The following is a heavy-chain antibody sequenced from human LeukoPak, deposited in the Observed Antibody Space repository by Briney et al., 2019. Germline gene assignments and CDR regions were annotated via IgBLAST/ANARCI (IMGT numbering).Heavy chain of an antibody. CDR3: ARAPPQYYYDSSGYPNDAFDI. D-gene: IGHD3-22*01. V-gene: IGHV3-48*03. CDR1: RFTFSSYE. CDR2: ISSSGSTI. J-gene: IGHJ3*02. Sequence: GGSLRLSCAASRFTFSSYEMNWVRQAPGKGLEWVSYISSSGSTIYYADSVKGRFTISRDNAKNSLYLQMNSLRAEDTAVYYCARAPPQYYYDSSGYPNDAFDIWGQGTMVTVSS.